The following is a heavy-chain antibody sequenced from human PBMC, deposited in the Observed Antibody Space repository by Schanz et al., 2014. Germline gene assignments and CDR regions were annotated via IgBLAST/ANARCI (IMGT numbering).Heavy chain of an antibody. Sequence: VRLVESGGGVVQPGRSLRLSCAASGFTLSSYGMHWVRQIPGKGLEWVSAISASGGTTYYADSVKGRFTISRDNSKNSLYLQMNSLRAEDTAVYHCVSSGSYSSYAFWGQGTLVTVSS. CDR1: GFTLSSYG. CDR2: ISASGGTT. V-gene: IGHV3-23*04. J-gene: IGHJ4*02. D-gene: IGHD3-10*01. CDR3: VSSGSYSSYAF.